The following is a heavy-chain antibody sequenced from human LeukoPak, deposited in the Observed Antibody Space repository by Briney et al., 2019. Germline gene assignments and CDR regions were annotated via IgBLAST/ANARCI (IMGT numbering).Heavy chain of an antibody. CDR3: ARGHRPSGQTYGLTYYFDY. CDR2: IYTSGRT. D-gene: IGHD2-8*01. CDR1: GGSISSGSHC. V-gene: IGHV4-61*02. Sequence: SETLSLTCAVSGGSISSGSHCWSWIRQPAGKGLEWIGRIYTSGRTNYNPSLKSRVTISIDMSKKQFSLKLSSVTAADTAVYFCARGHRPSGQTYGLTYYFDYWGQGTLVTVSS. J-gene: IGHJ4*02.